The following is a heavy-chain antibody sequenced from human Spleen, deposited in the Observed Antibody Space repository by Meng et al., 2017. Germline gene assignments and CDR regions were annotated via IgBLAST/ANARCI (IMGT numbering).Heavy chain of an antibody. CDR2: IRQDGNEK. CDR3: AGAWEVVY. J-gene: IGHJ4*02. CDR1: GFTFSSYW. V-gene: IGHV3-7*01. D-gene: IGHD1-26*01. Sequence: GGSLRLSCAASGFTFSSYWMKWVRQAPGKGLEWVANIRQDGNEKDYVDSVKGRFTISRDNSKNTVDLHMNSLRAEDTAVYYCAGAWEVVYWGQGTLVTVSS.